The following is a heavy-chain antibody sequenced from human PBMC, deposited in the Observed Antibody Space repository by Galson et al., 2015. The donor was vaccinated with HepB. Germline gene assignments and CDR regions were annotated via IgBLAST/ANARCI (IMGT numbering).Heavy chain of an antibody. CDR2: IYYSGST. CDR1: GGSISSYY. Sequence: ETLSLTCTVSGGSISSYYWSWIRQPPGKGLEWIRYIYYSGSTNYNPSLKSRVTISVDTSKNQFSLKLSSVTAADTAVYYCARGVQQLRHNWFDPWGQGTLVTVSS. CDR3: ARGVQQLRHNWFDP. V-gene: IGHV4-59*01. D-gene: IGHD6-13*01. J-gene: IGHJ5*02.